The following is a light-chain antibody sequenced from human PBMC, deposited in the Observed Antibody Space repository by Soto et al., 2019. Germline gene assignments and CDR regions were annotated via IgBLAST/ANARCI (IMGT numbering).Light chain of an antibody. Sequence: QSVLTQSSSASASLGSSVKLTCTLSSGHSSYIIAWHQQQPGKAPRYLMKLEGSGSYNKGSGVPDRFSGSSSGGDRYLTISNLQSEDEADYYCETWDSNTRVFGGGTQLTVL. J-gene: IGLJ3*02. CDR3: ETWDSNTRV. CDR1: SGHSSYI. CDR2: LEGSGSY. V-gene: IGLV4-60*03.